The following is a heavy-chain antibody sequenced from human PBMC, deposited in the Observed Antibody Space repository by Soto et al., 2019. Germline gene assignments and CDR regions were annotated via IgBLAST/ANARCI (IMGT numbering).Heavy chain of an antibody. CDR3: AKERGIAVDARYFDY. CDR1: GFTFSSYA. D-gene: IGHD6-19*01. V-gene: IGHV3-23*01. Sequence: AGGSLRLSCAASGFTFSSYAMSWVRQAPGKGLEWVSAISGSGGSTYYADSVKGRFTISRDNSKNTLYLQMNSLRAEDTAVYYCAKERGIAVDARYFDYGGKEPLVTVPS. CDR2: ISGSGGST. J-gene: IGHJ4*02.